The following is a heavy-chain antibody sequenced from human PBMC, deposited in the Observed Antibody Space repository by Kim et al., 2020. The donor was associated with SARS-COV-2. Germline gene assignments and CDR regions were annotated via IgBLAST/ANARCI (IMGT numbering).Heavy chain of an antibody. CDR1: GGSISSGGYY. V-gene: IGHV4-31*03. CDR3: ARDLGICSGGSCAVLDNWFDP. Sequence: SETLSLTCTVSGGSISSGGYYWSWIRQHPGKGLEWIGYIYYSGSTYYNPSLKSRVTISVDTSKNQFSLKLSSVTAADTAVYYCARDLGICSGGSCAVLDNWFDPWGQGTLVTVSS. CDR2: IYYSGST. D-gene: IGHD2-15*01. J-gene: IGHJ5*02.